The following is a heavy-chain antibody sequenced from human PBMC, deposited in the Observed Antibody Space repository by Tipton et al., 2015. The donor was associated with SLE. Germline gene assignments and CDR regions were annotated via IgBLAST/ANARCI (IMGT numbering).Heavy chain of an antibody. J-gene: IGHJ4*02. V-gene: IGHV3-53*05. Sequence: SLRLSCVGSGFIVGGTYMSWVRQAPGKGLEWVSSIYKGGSRYYAGSVKGRFTITRDNSKNTLYLQMDGLSAEDTAVYYCARDRVSGWFHFDYWGQGTLVTVSS. D-gene: IGHD6-19*01. CDR3: ARDRVSGWFHFDY. CDR2: IYKGGSR. CDR1: GFIVGGTY.